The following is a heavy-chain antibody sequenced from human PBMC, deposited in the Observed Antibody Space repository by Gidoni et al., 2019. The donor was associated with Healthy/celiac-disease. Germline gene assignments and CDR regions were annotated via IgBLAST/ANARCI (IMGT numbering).Heavy chain of an antibody. CDR1: GFAFSSYA. CDR2: ISGSGSST. V-gene: IGHV3-23*01. D-gene: IGHD1-7*01. J-gene: IGHJ4*02. CDR3: AKGGTTWGNTEVDY. Sequence: EVQLLESGGGLVQPGGSLRLSCAASGFAFSSYAMSWVRQALGKGLEWVSAISGSGSSTYYADSVKGRFTISRDNSKNTLYLQMNSLRAEDTAVYYCAKGGTTWGNTEVDYWGQGTLVTVSS.